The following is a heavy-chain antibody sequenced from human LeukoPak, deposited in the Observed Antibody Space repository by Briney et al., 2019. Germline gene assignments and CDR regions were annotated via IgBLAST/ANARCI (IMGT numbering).Heavy chain of an antibody. Sequence: ASVKVSCKASGGTFSSYAISWVLQAPGHGLEWMGRIIPIFGTANYAQKFQGRVTITTDESTSTAYMELSSLRSEDTAVYYCAEEAGDGYNYKGYFDYWGQGTLVTVSS. J-gene: IGHJ4*02. CDR2: IIPIFGTA. V-gene: IGHV1-69*05. D-gene: IGHD5-24*01. CDR3: AEEAGDGYNYKGYFDY. CDR1: GGTFSSYA.